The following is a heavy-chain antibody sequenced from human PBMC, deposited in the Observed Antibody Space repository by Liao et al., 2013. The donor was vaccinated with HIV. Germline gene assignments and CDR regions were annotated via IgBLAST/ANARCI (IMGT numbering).Heavy chain of an antibody. CDR2: IYTSGST. Sequence: QVQLQESGPGLVKPSETLSLTCTVSGGSVSGYHWSWIRQPAGKGLDWIGRIYTSGSTDYNPSLKSRVTMSVDTSMNQFSLNLTSVTAADTAVYYCVREGDGSAYYPAYWGQGTLVTVSS. D-gene: IGHD3-22*01. J-gene: IGHJ4*02. V-gene: IGHV4-4*07. CDR1: GGSVSGYH. CDR3: VREGDGSAYYPAY.